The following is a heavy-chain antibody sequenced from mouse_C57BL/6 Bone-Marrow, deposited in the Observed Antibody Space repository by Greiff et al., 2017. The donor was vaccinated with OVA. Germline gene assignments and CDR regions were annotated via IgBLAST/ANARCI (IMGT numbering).Heavy chain of an antibody. Sequence: VQLKESGPELVKPGASVKIPCKASGYTFTVYNMDWVKQSHGKSLEWIGDINPNNGGTIYNQKFKGKATLTVDKSSSTAYMELRSLTSEDTAVYYCARGDYYGSSYDAMDYWGQGTSVTVSS. CDR3: ARGDYYGSSYDAMDY. D-gene: IGHD1-1*01. CDR1: GYTFTVYN. CDR2: INPNNGGT. J-gene: IGHJ4*01. V-gene: IGHV1-18*01.